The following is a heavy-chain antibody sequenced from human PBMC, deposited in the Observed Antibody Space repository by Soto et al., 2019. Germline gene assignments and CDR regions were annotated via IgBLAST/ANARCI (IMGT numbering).Heavy chain of an antibody. CDR3: ARGRVPLGDFDY. V-gene: IGHV1-2*02. J-gene: IGHJ4*02. CDR1: GYTFTGYY. Sequence: ASGKVSCKASGYTFTGYYMHWVRQAPGQGLEWMGWINPNSGGTNYAQKFQGRVTMTRDTCISTAYMELSRLRSDDTAVYYGARGRVPLGDFDYWGQGTLVTVSS. CDR2: INPNSGGT. D-gene: IGHD3-10*01.